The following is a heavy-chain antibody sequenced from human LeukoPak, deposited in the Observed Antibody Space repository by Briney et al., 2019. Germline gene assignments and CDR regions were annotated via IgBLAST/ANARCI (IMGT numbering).Heavy chain of an antibody. CDR3: ARGRVSSSTWYSTYYYYFYMDV. CDR2: VDHTGST. Sequence: SETLSLTCSVTDDSITMYYWTWIRKPPGKALEWMGYVDHTGSTNFNPSLNGRVSISRATTKTLSSLRLRSVTAADTAVYFCARGRVSSSTWYSTYYYYFYMDVWGKGTTVTVSS. V-gene: IGHV4-59*01. CDR1: DDSITMYY. D-gene: IGHD1-1*01. J-gene: IGHJ6*03.